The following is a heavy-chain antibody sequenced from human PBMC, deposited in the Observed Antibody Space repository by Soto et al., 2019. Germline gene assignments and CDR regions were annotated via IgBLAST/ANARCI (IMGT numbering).Heavy chain of an antibody. J-gene: IGHJ4*02. CDR1: GFTFSSYA. V-gene: IGHV3-23*01. CDR3: AKDGGDFWSAYRNNEY. Sequence: EVQLLESGGGLVQPGGSLRVSCAASGFTFSSYAMSWVRQAPGKGLEWVSGISGSGGSTYYADSVRGRFTLSRDNSKNTLYLQMNSLRAEDTALYYCAKDGGDFWSAYRNNEYWGQGTLVTVSS. CDR2: ISGSGGST. D-gene: IGHD3-3*01.